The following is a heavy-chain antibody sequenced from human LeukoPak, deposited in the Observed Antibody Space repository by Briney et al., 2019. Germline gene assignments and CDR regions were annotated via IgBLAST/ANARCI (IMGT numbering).Heavy chain of an antibody. CDR2: IWYDGSNK. Sequence: GSLRLSCAASGFTFNSYGIHWVRQAPGKGLEWVAFIWYDGSNKYYADSVKGRFTISRDNSKNTLYLQMNSLRAEDTAVYYCARKGIGSSRYQNMDVWGKGTTVTVSS. D-gene: IGHD6-25*01. CDR1: GFTFNSYG. CDR3: ARKGIGSSRYQNMDV. V-gene: IGHV3-33*01. J-gene: IGHJ6*03.